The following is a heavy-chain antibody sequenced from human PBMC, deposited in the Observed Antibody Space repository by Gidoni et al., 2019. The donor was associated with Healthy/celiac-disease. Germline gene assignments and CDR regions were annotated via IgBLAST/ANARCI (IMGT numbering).Heavy chain of an antibody. CDR2: INQSGST. Sequence: QLHLQLSGSELVKPSVPLFLTWAVYGGSLGGYYWSWNRQLPGKGMEWIGKINQSGSTNYNPSLKSRVTISVDTSKNHFSLELSSVTASDTAVYYCARDYYDFIDYGMDVWGQGTTVTVSS. V-gene: IGHV4-34*01. D-gene: IGHD1-26*01. CDR1: GGSLGGYY. CDR3: ARDYYDFIDYGMDV. J-gene: IGHJ6*02.